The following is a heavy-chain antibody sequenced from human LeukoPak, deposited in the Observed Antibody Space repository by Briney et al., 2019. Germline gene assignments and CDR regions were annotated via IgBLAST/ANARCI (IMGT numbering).Heavy chain of an antibody. CDR2: IYISGST. V-gene: IGHV4-4*07. D-gene: IGHD4-17*01. CDR1: GGSMSTYY. Sequence: KPSETLSLTCTVSGGSMSTYYWSWIRQPAGKGLEWSGRIYISGSTNYNPSLKSRVTISVDTSKNQFSLKLSSVTAADTAVYYCARGRVFRVRSTVTTSVGAFDIWGQGTMVTVSS. CDR3: ARGRVFRVRSTVTTSVGAFDI. J-gene: IGHJ3*02.